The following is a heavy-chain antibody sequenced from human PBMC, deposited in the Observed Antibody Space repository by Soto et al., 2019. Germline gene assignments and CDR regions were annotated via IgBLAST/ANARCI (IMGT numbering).Heavy chain of an antibody. J-gene: IGHJ4*02. Sequence: QVQLVESGGGAVQPGRSLRLSCAASGFTFSNNGIHWVRQAPGKGLEWVAVISSDGLNKYYADSVKGRFTISRDNSKNTLFRQMNSLRVEDTAVYYCAMDLYGGSSRFDYWGQGTLVTVSS. D-gene: IGHD2-15*01. CDR1: GFTFSNNG. CDR3: AMDLYGGSSRFDY. V-gene: IGHV3-30*03. CDR2: ISSDGLNK.